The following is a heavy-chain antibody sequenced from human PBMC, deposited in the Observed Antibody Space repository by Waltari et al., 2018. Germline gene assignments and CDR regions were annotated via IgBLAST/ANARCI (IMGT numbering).Heavy chain of an antibody. CDR1: GGSLGGNY. D-gene: IGHD2-2*01. Sequence: QVQLLQLGAGLLKPSETLSLTCAVSGGSLGGNYWSWVRQAPGKGLEWISEINHSGIPNFNPSLESRVSSSIDTSKKEFSLKLRSVTAADTAVYYCALLPAGRKSYWFDLWGQGTLVIVSS. CDR3: ALLPAGRKSYWFDL. CDR2: INHSGIP. V-gene: IGHV4-34*01. J-gene: IGHJ5*02.